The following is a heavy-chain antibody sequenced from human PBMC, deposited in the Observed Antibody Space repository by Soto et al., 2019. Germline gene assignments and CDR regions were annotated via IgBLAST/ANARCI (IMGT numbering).Heavy chain of an antibody. CDR1: GFTFSSYA. V-gene: IGHV3-30-3*01. D-gene: IGHD3-10*01. CDR3: ARDFYYYGSGDY. J-gene: IGHJ4*02. Sequence: GGSLRLSCAASGFTFSSYAMHWVRQAPGKGLEWVAVISYDGSNKYYADSVKGRFTISRDNSKNTLYLQMNSLRAEDTAVYYCARDFYYYGSGDYWGQGTLVTVSS. CDR2: ISYDGSNK.